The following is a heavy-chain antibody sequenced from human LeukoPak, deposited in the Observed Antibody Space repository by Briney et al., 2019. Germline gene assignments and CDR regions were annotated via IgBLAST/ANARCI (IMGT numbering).Heavy chain of an antibody. CDR2: INWNGGST. CDR3: ARVSRAYDAFDI. Sequence: GGSLRLSCAASGFTFDDYGMSWVRQAPGKGLEWVSAINWNGGSTGYADSVKGRFTISRDNAKNSLYLQMNSLRAEDTAVYYCARVSRAYDAFDIWGQGTMVTVSS. V-gene: IGHV3-20*04. J-gene: IGHJ3*02. CDR1: GFTFDDYG.